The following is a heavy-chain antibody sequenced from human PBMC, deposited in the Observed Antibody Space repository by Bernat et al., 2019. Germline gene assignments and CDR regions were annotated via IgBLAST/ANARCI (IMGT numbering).Heavy chain of an antibody. CDR1: GYTFTSYA. V-gene: IGHV1-3*01. J-gene: IGHJ3*02. Sequence: QVQLVQSGAEVKKPGASVKVSCKASGYTFTSYAMHWVRQAPGQRLEWMGWINAGNGNTKYSQKFQGRVTITRDTSASTAYMELSSLRSEDTAVYYCASEGYCSGGSCYFFGNAFDIWGQGTMVTVSS. D-gene: IGHD2-15*01. CDR3: ASEGYCSGGSCYFFGNAFDI. CDR2: INAGNGNT.